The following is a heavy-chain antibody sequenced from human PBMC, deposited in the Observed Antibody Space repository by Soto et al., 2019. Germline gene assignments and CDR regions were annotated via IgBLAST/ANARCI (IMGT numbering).Heavy chain of an antibody. V-gene: IGHV3-11*01. CDR1: GFTFSDYY. CDR3: AREEILTTSPYNWFDP. J-gene: IGHJ5*02. CDR2: ISSSGSTI. Sequence: GGSLRLSCAASGFTFSDYYMSWIRQAPGKGLEWVSYISSSGSTIYYADSVKGRFTISRDNAKNSLYLQMNSLRAEDTAVYYCAREEILTTSPYNWFDPWGQGTLVTVAS. D-gene: IGHD3-10*01.